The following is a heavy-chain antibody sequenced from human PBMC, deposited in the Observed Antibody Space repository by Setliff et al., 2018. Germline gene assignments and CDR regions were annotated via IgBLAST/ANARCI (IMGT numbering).Heavy chain of an antibody. CDR3: ARVRWSQFRDAFDI. J-gene: IGHJ3*02. V-gene: IGHV4-4*07. CDR2: IYIGGSA. D-gene: IGHD2-21*01. Sequence: PSETLSLTCTVSGGSISSYYWSWIRQPAGKGLEWIGHIYIGGSANYNPSLKSRVTMSIDTSKNQFSLKLSSVTAADTAVYYCARVRWSQFRDAFDIWGQGTMVTVSS. CDR1: GGSISSYY.